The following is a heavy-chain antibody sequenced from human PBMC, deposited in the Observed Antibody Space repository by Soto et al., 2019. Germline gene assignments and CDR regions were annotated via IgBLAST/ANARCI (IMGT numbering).Heavy chain of an antibody. CDR1: GGTFSSYT. CDR2: IIPILGIA. CDR3: ARSVVVPSNYYYYGMDA. V-gene: IGHV1-69*02. Sequence: SVKVSCKASGGTFSSYTISWVRQAPGQGLEWMGRIIPILGIANYAQKFQGRVTITADKSTSTAYMELSSLRSEDTAVYYCARSVVVPSNYYYYGMDAWGQGTTVTVSS. D-gene: IGHD2-2*01. J-gene: IGHJ6*02.